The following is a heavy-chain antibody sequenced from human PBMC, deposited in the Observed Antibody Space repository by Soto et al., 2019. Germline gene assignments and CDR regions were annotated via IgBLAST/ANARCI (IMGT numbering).Heavy chain of an antibody. Sequence: QVQLVQSGAEVKKPGASVKVSCKASGYTFSTYYMHWVRQAPGQGYEWMGIINPSGGSTTYAQKFQGRVTLTRDTSTTTVYMELSSLKSEDTAVYYCARYDYNGYYFDYWGQGTLVTVCS. V-gene: IGHV1-46*01. D-gene: IGHD4-4*01. CDR3: ARYDYNGYYFDY. CDR2: INPSGGST. CDR1: GYTFSTYY. J-gene: IGHJ4*02.